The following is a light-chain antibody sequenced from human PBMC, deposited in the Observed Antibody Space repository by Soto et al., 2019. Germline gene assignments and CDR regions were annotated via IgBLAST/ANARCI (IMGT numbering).Light chain of an antibody. J-gene: IGKJ1*01. CDR3: QQRRNWPRT. CDR2: NAS. CDR1: QSVSSN. V-gene: IGKV3-11*01. Sequence: EIVMTQSPATLSVSPGERATLSCRASQSVSSNLAWYQQKPGQAPRLLIYNASNRATGVPVRFSGSGSGTDFTLTISSLEPEDFAVYYCQQRRNWPRTFGQGTKVDIK.